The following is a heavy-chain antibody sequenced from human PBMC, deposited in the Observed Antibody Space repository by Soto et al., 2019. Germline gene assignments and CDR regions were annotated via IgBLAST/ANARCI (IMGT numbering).Heavy chain of an antibody. V-gene: IGHV3-48*02. CDR2: ISSSSSTI. CDR3: AKSNPLQPFSGAFDI. CDR1: GFTFSSYS. J-gene: IGHJ3*02. D-gene: IGHD3-3*02. Sequence: GGSLRLSFAASGFTFSSYSMNWVRQAPGKGLEWVSYISSSSSTIYYADSVKGRFTISRDNAKNSLYLQMNSLRDEDTAVYYCAKSNPLQPFSGAFDIWGQGTMVTVSS.